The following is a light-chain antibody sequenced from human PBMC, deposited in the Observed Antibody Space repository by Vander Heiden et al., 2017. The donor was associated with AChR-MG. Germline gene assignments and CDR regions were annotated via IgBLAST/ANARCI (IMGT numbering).Light chain of an antibody. J-gene: IGKJ4*01. CDR3: MQALQTPLT. CDR1: QSLLHSNGYNY. V-gene: IGKV2-28*01. Sequence: DIVMTPSPLSLPVTPGEPASISCRSSQSLLHSNGYNYLDWYLQKPGQSPQLLLYLGSSRASGVPDRFSGSGSGTDFTLKISRVEAEDVGVYYCMQALQTPLTFGGGTKVEIK. CDR2: LGS.